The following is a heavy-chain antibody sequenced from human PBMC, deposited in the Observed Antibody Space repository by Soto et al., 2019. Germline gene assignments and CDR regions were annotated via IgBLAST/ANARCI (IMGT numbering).Heavy chain of an antibody. J-gene: IGHJ4*02. Sequence: QLQLQESGPGLVKPSETLSLTCTVSGGSISSSSYYWGWIRQPPGKGLEWIGSIYYSGNTYYTPSLKCGVTISVDTSKNQFSPKLSSVTAADTAVYYCAREGGRYCTGGSCQVDYWGQGTLVTVSS. V-gene: IGHV4-39*02. CDR2: IYYSGNT. CDR1: GGSISSSSYY. D-gene: IGHD2-15*01. CDR3: AREGGRYCTGGSCQVDY.